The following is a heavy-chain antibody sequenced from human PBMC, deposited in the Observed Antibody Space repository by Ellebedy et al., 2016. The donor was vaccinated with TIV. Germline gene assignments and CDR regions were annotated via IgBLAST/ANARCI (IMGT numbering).Heavy chain of an antibody. J-gene: IGHJ4*01. V-gene: IGHV4-31*03. D-gene: IGHD1-26*01. CDR2: IYYSGST. Sequence: MPSETLSLTCTVSGGSISSGGYYWSWIRQHPGKGLEWIGYIYYSGSTYYNPSLKSRATVSSEKSMNRFSLRLTSVTAADTAVYYCARLRVGASMPTDYWGPGTLVTASS. CDR3: ARLRVGASMPTDY. CDR1: GGSISSGGYY.